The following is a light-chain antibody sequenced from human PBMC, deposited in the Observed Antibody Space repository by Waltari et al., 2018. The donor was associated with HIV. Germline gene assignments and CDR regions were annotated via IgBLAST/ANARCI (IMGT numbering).Light chain of an antibody. J-gene: IGLJ3*02. CDR2: DDS. Sequence: QSALTQPASVSESPGQSIPISCTRTSSHIGDYTYVSWFPHHPTQAPKLIIFDDSYPPSGVSNRFSGSKSGNTASLTISGLQAEDEADYYCSSYTTIYTWVFGGGTKLTVL. V-gene: IGLV2-14*01. CDR1: SSHIGDYTY. CDR3: SSYTTIYTWV.